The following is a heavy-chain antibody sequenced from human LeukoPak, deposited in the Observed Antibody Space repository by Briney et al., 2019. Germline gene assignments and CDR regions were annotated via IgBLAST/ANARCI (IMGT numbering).Heavy chain of an antibody. CDR2: IYYSGST. J-gene: IGHJ4*02. CDR3: ARGGGDYNTNFDS. D-gene: IGHD4-17*01. V-gene: IGHV4-30-4*08. Sequence: SETLSLTCTVSGGSISSGDYYWSWIRQPPEKGLEWIGYIYYSGSTYYNPSLKSRVTISVDTSKNQFSLKLSSVTAADTAVYYCARGGGDYNTNFDSWGQGTLVTVSS. CDR1: GGSISSGDYY.